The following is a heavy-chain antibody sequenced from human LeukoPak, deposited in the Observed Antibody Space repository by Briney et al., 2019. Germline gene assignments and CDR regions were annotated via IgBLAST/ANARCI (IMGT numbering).Heavy chain of an antibody. J-gene: IGHJ4*02. CDR3: TRALPLYCGGDCYTFDY. Sequence: GGSLRLSCTASGFTFGDYAMSWVRQAPGKGLGWVGFIRSKAYGGTTEYAASVKGRFTISRDDSKSIAYLQMNSLKTEDTAVYYCTRALPLYCGGDCYTFDYWGQGTLVTVSS. CDR2: IRSKAYGGTT. D-gene: IGHD2-21*01. V-gene: IGHV3-49*04. CDR1: GFTFGDYA.